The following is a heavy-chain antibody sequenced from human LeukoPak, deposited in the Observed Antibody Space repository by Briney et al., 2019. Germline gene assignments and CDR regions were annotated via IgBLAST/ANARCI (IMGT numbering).Heavy chain of an antibody. V-gene: IGHV3-7*01. CDR3: ARDGDFDF. Sequence: GGSLRLSCAASGFTFSNYWMSWVRQALGKGLEWVADINKDGSEECYVDSVKGRFTISRDNAKNSLHLQMKSLTVEDTAVYYCARDGDFDFWGQGIQVIVSS. J-gene: IGHJ4*02. CDR2: INKDGSEE. D-gene: IGHD3-16*01. CDR1: GFTFSNYW.